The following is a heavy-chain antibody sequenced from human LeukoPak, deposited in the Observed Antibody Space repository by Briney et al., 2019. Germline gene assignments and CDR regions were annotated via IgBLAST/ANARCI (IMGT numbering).Heavy chain of an antibody. Sequence: GGSLRLSCVASGVSFSDYGMHWVRQAAGEGLEWVAFIRYDGSNTYYADSVKGRLTISRDNSKSTLDLHMNSLRPDDTAVYYCAKRGTLVSASLRAYYNYMDVWGKATTVTVSS. CDR2: IRYDGSNT. D-gene: IGHD2-2*01. CDR3: AKRGTLVSASLRAYYNYMDV. CDR1: GVSFSDYG. V-gene: IGHV3-30*02. J-gene: IGHJ6*03.